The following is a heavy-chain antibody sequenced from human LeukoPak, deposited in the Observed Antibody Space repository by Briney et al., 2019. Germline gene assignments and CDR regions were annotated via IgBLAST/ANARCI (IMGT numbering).Heavy chain of an antibody. CDR1: GYTFTSYA. J-gene: IGHJ4*02. Sequence: ASVKVSCKASGYTFTSYAMHWVRQAPGQRLEWMGWINAGNGNTKYSQKFQGRVTITRDTSASTAYMELSSLRPEDTAVYYCARGVVGATYYFDYWGQGTLVTVSS. CDR2: INAGNGNT. V-gene: IGHV1-3*01. D-gene: IGHD1-26*01. CDR3: ARGVVGATYYFDY.